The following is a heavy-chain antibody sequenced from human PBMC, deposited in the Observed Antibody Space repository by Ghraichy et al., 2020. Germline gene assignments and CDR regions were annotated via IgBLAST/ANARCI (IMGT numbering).Heavy chain of an antibody. Sequence: GGSLRLSCAASGFTFDDYTMHWVRQAPGKGLEWVSLISWDGGSTYYADSVKGRFTISRDNSKNSLYLQMNSLRTEDTALYYCASTLRHDAFDIWGQGTMVTVSS. D-gene: IGHD4-17*01. J-gene: IGHJ3*02. CDR1: GFTFDDYT. CDR2: ISWDGGST. V-gene: IGHV3-43*01. CDR3: ASTLRHDAFDI.